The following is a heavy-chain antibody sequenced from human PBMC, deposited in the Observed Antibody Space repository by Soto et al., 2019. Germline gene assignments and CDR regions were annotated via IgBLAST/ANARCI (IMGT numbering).Heavy chain of an antibody. D-gene: IGHD6-13*01. V-gene: IGHV1-69*13. CDR2: IIPIFGTA. Sequence: SVKVSCKASGCTFSSYAISWVRQAPGQGLEWMGGIIPIFGTANYAQKFQGRVTITADESTSTAYMELSSLRSEDTAVYYCARVHSSSWYDAFDIWGQGTMVTVSS. CDR1: GCTFSSYA. J-gene: IGHJ3*02. CDR3: ARVHSSSWYDAFDI.